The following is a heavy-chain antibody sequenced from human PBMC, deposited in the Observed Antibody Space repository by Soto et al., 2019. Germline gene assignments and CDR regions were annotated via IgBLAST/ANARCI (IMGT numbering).Heavy chain of an antibody. CDR3: GTPPGGGGY. Sequence: EVQLVESGGGLIQPGGSLRLSCAVSGFTVSNNYMSWVRQAPGKGLEGVSVIYSGGYTAYGDSVKGRFTISRDNSKNTPFLQRNSLGAGGTAVFFWGTPPGGGGYWGQGTLVTVSS. CDR1: GFTVSNNY. D-gene: IGHD3-10*01. CDR2: IYSGGYT. V-gene: IGHV3-53*01. J-gene: IGHJ4*02.